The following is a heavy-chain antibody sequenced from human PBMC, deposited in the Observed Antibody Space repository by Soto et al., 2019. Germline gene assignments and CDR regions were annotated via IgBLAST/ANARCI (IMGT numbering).Heavy chain of an antibody. CDR3: ARHLIVVVPAAITGYYYYYGMDV. J-gene: IGHJ6*02. CDR2: IDPSDSYT. D-gene: IGHD2-2*01. Sequence: LGESLKISCKGSGYSFTSYWISWVRQMPGKGLEWMGRIDPSDSYTNYSPSFQGHVTISADKSISTAYLQWSSLKASDTAMYYCARHLIVVVPAAITGYYYYYGMDVWGQGTTVTVSS. V-gene: IGHV5-10-1*01. CDR1: GYSFTSYW.